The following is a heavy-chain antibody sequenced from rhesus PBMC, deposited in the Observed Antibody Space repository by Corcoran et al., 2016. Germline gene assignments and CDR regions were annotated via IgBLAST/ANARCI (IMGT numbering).Heavy chain of an antibody. CDR3: TSAYGLDS. Sequence: EVQLVESGGGLVQPGGSLRLSCAASGFTFSNYWMSWVRQAPGKGLDWVGRIKNKDEGGTAAYAESVKGRFTISRDDSKNTLYLQMNSLKTEDTAVYYCTSAYGLDSWGQGVVVTVSS. V-gene: IGHV3-16*02. CDR2: IKNKDEGGTA. J-gene: IGHJ6*01. CDR1: GFTFSNYW.